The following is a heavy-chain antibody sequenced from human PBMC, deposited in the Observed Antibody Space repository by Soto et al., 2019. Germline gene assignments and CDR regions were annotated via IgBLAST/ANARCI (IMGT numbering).Heavy chain of an antibody. J-gene: IGHJ4*02. V-gene: IGHV3-23*01. CDR1: GFTFNNYA. CDR2: ISATGGSP. CDR3: AKDRLAGNFDY. Sequence: EVQVLDSGGGLVQPGGSLRLSCAASGFTFNNYAMNWVRQAPGKGLEWVATISATGGSPYYADSVKGRFTISRDNSENTVYLQMNGLRVEDTAVYYCAKDRLAGNFDYWGQGTQVTVAS.